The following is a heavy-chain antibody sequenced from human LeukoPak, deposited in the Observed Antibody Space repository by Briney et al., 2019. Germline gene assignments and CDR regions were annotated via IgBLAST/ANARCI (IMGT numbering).Heavy chain of an antibody. J-gene: IGHJ3*02. CDR2: ISGSGVST. D-gene: IGHD3-22*01. V-gene: IGHV3-23*01. Sequence: PGGSLRLSCAASGFTLSNYAMSWVRQAPGKGLEWVSAISGSGVSTYYADSVKGRFTVSRDNAKNSLYLQMNSLRAEDTAVYYCARGITMIVVVISGAFDIWGQGTMVTVSS. CDR1: GFTLSNYA. CDR3: ARGITMIVVVISGAFDI.